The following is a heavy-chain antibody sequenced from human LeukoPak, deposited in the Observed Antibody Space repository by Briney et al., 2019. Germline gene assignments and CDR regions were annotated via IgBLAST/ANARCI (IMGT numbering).Heavy chain of an antibody. D-gene: IGHD4-11*01. Sequence: SQTLSLTCTVSGGSISSGSYYWGWIRQPAGKGLEWIGRIYTSGSTYYNPSLKSRVTISVDTSKNQFSLKLSSVTAADTAVYYWAKSVTPYYYGMDFWGQGTTATVSS. CDR1: GGSISSGSYY. CDR3: AKSVTPYYYGMDF. V-gene: IGHV4-61*02. J-gene: IGHJ6*02. CDR2: IYTSGST.